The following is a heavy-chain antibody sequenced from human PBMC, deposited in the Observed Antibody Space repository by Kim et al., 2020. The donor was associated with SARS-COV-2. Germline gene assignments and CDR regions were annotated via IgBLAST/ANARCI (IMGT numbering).Heavy chain of an antibody. CDR1: GFTFSSYG. J-gene: IGHJ3*02. Sequence: GGSLRLSCAASGFTFSSYGMHWVRQAPGKGLEWVAVISYDGSNKYYADSVKGRFTISRDNSKNTLYLQMNSLRAEDTAVYYCAKDFTIFVVVPAEIDAFDIWGQGTMVTVSS. CDR3: AKDFTIFVVVPAEIDAFDI. V-gene: IGHV3-30*18. D-gene: IGHD2-2*01. CDR2: ISYDGSNK.